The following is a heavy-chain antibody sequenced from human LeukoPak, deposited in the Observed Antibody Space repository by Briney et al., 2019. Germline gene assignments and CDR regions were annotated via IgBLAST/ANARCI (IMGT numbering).Heavy chain of an antibody. CDR3: AKSSRGDGVVIYYFDY. J-gene: IGHJ4*02. CDR2: ISGSGGST. CDR1: GFTFSDYY. D-gene: IGHD3-3*01. V-gene: IGHV3-23*01. Sequence: GGSLRLSCAASGFTFSDYYMSWVRQAPGKGLEWVSAISGSGGSTYYADSVKGRFTISRDNSKNTLYLQMNSLRAEDTAVYYCAKSSRGDGVVIYYFDYWGQGTLVTVSS.